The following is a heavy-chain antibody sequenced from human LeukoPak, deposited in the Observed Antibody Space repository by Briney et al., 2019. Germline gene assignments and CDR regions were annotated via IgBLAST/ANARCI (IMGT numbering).Heavy chain of an antibody. CDR2: ISGSGGST. J-gene: IGHJ1*01. CDR1: GFTFSSYA. CDR3: AKLAAAVPNFQH. D-gene: IGHD6-13*01. V-gene: IGHV3-23*01. Sequence: GGSLRLSCAASGFTFSSYAMSWVRQAPGKGLEWVSGISGSGGSTYYADSVKGRFTISSDISKNTLYLQMNSLRAEDTAVYYCAKLAAAVPNFQHWGQGTLVTVSS.